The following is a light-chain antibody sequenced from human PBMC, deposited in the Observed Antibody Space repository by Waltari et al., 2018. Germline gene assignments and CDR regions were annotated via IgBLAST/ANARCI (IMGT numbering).Light chain of an antibody. J-gene: IGKJ1*01. CDR3: QNYVRLPAT. Sequence: IVLTQSPCTLSLSPEEISTLSCRASQSVIRSLAWDQQKPGQAPRRRIYDASSRATGIPDRFSGSGSGTDFSFSISRLEPEDFAVYYCQNYVRLPATFGQGTKVEIK. V-gene: IGKV3-20*01. CDR2: DAS. CDR1: QSVIRS.